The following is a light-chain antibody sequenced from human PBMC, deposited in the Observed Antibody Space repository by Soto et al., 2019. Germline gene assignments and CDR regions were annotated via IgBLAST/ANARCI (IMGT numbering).Light chain of an antibody. Sequence: IVMTQSPATLSVSPGESATLSCRASQTVSTNLAWYQQKPGQAPRLLIYDASTRATGIPDRLSGSGYGTDLTITISRLETEDLAVYYCQQYGRSPLTFGGGTKVDIK. V-gene: IGKV3-20*01. CDR2: DAS. J-gene: IGKJ4*01. CDR3: QQYGRSPLT. CDR1: QTVSTN.